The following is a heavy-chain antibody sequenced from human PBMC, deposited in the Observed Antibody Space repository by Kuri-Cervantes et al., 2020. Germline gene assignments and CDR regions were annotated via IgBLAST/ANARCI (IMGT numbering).Heavy chain of an antibody. J-gene: IGHJ4*02. D-gene: IGHD3-10*01. Sequence: GESLKISCAASGFTFSSYGMHWVRQAPGKGLEWVAIIWYDGSNKYYADFVKGRFTISRDNSKNTLYLQMNSLRAEDTAVYYCAKGGKVVRGVIAPPHDYWGQGTLVTVSS. CDR2: IWYDGSNK. CDR1: GFTFSSYG. CDR3: AKGGKVVRGVIAPPHDY. V-gene: IGHV3-30*02.